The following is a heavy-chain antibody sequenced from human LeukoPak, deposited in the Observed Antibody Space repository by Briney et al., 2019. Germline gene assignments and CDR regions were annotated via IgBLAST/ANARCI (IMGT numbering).Heavy chain of an antibody. D-gene: IGHD5-12*01. CDR1: GFTFTSYA. CDR2: ISSSGVKT. Sequence: GGSLRLSCAASGFTFTSYAMSWVRQAPEKGLEWVSTISSSGVKTNYVDSVKGRFTISRDNSKDTLYLQMNNLRAEDTAVYYCAKRAPYMVATDYWGQGTLVTVSS. CDR3: AKRAPYMVATDY. V-gene: IGHV3-23*01. J-gene: IGHJ4*02.